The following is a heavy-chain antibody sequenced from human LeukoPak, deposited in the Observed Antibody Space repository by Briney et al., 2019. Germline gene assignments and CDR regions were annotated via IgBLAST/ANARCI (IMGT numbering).Heavy chain of an antibody. CDR1: GFTFSTYW. Sequence: PGRSLRLSCAASGFTFSTYWMSWVRHAPGKGLEWVANIKPDGSENFYMNSVKGRFTISRDNAKNSLYLQMNSLRAEDTAVYYCARDIAAAGTIYYYYYGMDVWGQGTTVTVSS. D-gene: IGHD6-13*01. CDR3: ARDIAAAGTIYYYYYGMDV. CDR2: IKPDGSEN. V-gene: IGHV3-7*01. J-gene: IGHJ6*02.